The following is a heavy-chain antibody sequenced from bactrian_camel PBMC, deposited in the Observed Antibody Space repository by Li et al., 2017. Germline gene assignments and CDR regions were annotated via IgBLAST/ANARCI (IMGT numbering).Heavy chain of an antibody. CDR3: ATGPPLAGELGSDYERGVLRYLEV. CDR1: GFAFSAVP. Sequence: DVQLVESGGGLAQPGGSLSLSCAASGFAFSAVPMTWVRQAPGKGLEWVSSITNGGTTYYADSVKGRFTISRDNAKNTVYLQMNSLKSEDTALYYCATGPPLAGELGSDYERGVLRYLEVWGQGTQVTVS. CDR2: ITNGGTT. J-gene: IGHJ2*01. D-gene: IGHD4*01. V-gene: IGHV3S31*01.